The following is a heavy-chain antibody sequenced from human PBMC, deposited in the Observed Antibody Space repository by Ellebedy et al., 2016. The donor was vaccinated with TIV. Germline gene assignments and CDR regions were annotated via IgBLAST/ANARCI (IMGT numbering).Heavy chain of an antibody. D-gene: IGHD3-3*01. CDR3: ARARWGGPTGTLLDY. Sequence: PGGSLRLSCAASGFTFSSYGMHWVRQAPGKGLEWVAVIWYDGIYKYYADSVRGRFTISRDNSKNTLYLQMNSLRAEDTAVYYCARARWGGPTGTLLDYWGRGALVTVTS. CDR1: GFTFSSYG. J-gene: IGHJ4*02. CDR2: IWYDGIYK. V-gene: IGHV3-33*01.